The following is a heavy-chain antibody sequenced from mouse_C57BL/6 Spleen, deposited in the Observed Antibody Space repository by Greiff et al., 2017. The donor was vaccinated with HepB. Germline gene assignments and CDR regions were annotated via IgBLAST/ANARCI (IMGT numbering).Heavy chain of an antibody. CDR3: TNYDYDRFAY. J-gene: IGHJ3*01. Sequence: VQLQQSGAELVRPGASVTLSCKASGYTFTDYEMHWVKQTPVHGLEWIGAIDPETGGTAYNQKFKGKAILTADKSSSTAYMELRSLTSEDSAVYYCTNYDYDRFAYWGQGTLVTVSA. CDR1: GYTFTDYE. V-gene: IGHV1-15*01. D-gene: IGHD2-4*01. CDR2: IDPETGGT.